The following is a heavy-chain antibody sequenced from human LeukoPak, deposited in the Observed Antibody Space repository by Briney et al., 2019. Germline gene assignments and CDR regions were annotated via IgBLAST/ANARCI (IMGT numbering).Heavy chain of an antibody. CDR2: IIPIFGTA. V-gene: IGHV1-69*05. CDR1: GYTFTGYY. CDR3: AREQGGVWLQNNYYYYYMDV. D-gene: IGHD5-24*01. J-gene: IGHJ6*03. Sequence: SVKVSCKASGYTFTGYYMHWVRQAPGQGLEWMGGIIPIFGTANYAQKFQGRVTITTDESTSTAYMELSSLRSEDTAVYYCAREQGGVWLQNNYYYYYMDVWGKGTTVTVSS.